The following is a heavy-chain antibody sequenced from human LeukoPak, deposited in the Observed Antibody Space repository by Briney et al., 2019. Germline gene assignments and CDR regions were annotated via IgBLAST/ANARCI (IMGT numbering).Heavy chain of an antibody. V-gene: IGHV5-10-1*01. D-gene: IGHD2-2*01. Sequence: GAPLKISCKGSGSGFTSYWISWGRPMPGKGLGWMGRIDPSDSYTNYSTSFQGHVTISADKSISTAYLQWSSLTASDTAMYSCASVWYCSSSTCYQIDYWGQGTLVTVSS. CDR3: ASVWYCSSSTCYQIDY. J-gene: IGHJ4*02. CDR1: GSGFTSYW. CDR2: IDPSDSYT.